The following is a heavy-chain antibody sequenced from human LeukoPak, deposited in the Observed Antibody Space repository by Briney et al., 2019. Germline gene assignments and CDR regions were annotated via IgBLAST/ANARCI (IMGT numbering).Heavy chain of an antibody. V-gene: IGHV3-23*03. J-gene: IGHJ1*01. CDR1: GFTFSSYA. CDR2: IYSGGNT. Sequence: PGGSLRLSCAASGFTFSSYAMSWVRQAPGKGLEWVSVIYSGGNTYYADSVKGRFTISRDNSKNTLYLQMNSLRAEDTAVYYCASGYCSGGHCYSVYFQHWGQDTLVTVSS. CDR3: ASGYCSGGHCYSVYFQH. D-gene: IGHD2-15*01.